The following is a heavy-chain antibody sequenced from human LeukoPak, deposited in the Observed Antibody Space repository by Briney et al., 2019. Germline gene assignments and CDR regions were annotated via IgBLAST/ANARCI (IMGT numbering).Heavy chain of an antibody. V-gene: IGHV4-4*02. Sequence: SGTLSLTCAVSGDSISSSNWWCWVRQPPGKGLEWIGEIYHTGSTNYNPSPKIRVTISVDKSKNQFSLNLSSVTAADTAVYYCARGNDYGGNHFDYWGQGTLVTVSS. CDR3: ARGNDYGGNHFDY. CDR1: GDSISSSNW. CDR2: IYHTGST. J-gene: IGHJ4*02. D-gene: IGHD4-23*01.